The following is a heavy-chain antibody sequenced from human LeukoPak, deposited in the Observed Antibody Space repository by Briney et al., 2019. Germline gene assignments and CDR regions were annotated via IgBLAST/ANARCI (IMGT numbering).Heavy chain of an antibody. V-gene: IGHV3-30-3*01. Sequence: GGSLRLSCAASGFTFSSCAMHWVRQAPGKGLEWVAVISYDGSNKYYADSVKGRFTISRDNSKNTLYLQMNSLRAEDTAVYYCAGSSSWYWGQGTLVTVSS. CDR2: ISYDGSNK. D-gene: IGHD6-13*01. CDR3: AGSSSWY. CDR1: GFTFSSCA. J-gene: IGHJ4*02.